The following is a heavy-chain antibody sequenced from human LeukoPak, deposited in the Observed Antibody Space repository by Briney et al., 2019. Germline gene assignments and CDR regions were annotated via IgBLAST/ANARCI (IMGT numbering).Heavy chain of an antibody. Sequence: GGSLRLSCAASGFTFSSYSLTWVRQAPGKGLEWVSSISSSSSSIYYADSVKGRFTISRDNAKNSLYLQMSSLRAEDTAVYYCASCSGASCRLKWFDPWGQGTLVTVSS. CDR3: ASCSGASCRLKWFDP. D-gene: IGHD2-15*01. J-gene: IGHJ5*02. V-gene: IGHV3-21*01. CDR1: GFTFSSYS. CDR2: ISSSSSSI.